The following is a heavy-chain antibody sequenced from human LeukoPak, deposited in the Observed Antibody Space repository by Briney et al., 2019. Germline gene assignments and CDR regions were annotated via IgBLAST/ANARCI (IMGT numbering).Heavy chain of an antibody. V-gene: IGHV4-38-2*02. D-gene: IGHD3-10*01. CDR3: TRVGEAAVDY. J-gene: IGHJ4*02. CDR1: GYSISSGYY. CDR2: IYYSGST. Sequence: SETLSLTCTVSGYSISSGYYWVWIRQPPGKGLEWIGTIYYSGSTYYSPSLKSRVTISLDTSKNQFSLRLSSVTPADTAVYYCTRVGEAAVDYWGQGTLVTVSS.